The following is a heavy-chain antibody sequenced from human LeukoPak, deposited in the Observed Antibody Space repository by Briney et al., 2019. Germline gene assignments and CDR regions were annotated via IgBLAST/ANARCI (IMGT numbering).Heavy chain of an antibody. CDR1: GGSFSGYY. Sequence: SETLSLTCAVYGGSFSGYYWSWIRQPPGKGLEWIGVINHSGSTNYNPSLKSRVTISVDTSKNQFSLKLSSVTAADTAVYYCARGRGSSSWYGAYYFDYWGQGTLVTVSS. CDR3: ARGRGSSSWYGAYYFDY. J-gene: IGHJ4*02. V-gene: IGHV4-34*01. D-gene: IGHD6-13*01. CDR2: INHSGST.